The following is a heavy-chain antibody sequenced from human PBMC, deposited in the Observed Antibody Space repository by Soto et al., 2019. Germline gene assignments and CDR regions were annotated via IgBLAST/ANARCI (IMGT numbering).Heavy chain of an antibody. V-gene: IGHV1-18*01. CDR1: GYTFTSYG. CDR2: ISAYNGNT. D-gene: IGHD6-6*01. CDR3: ARVERGEHSSSYGP. J-gene: IGHJ5*02. Sequence: SSVKVCCKASGYTFTSYGISWVRQAPGQGLEWMGWISAYNGNTNYAQKLQGRVTMTTDTSTSTAYMELRSLRSDDTAVYYCARVERGEHSSSYGPWGQVTLVTVSS.